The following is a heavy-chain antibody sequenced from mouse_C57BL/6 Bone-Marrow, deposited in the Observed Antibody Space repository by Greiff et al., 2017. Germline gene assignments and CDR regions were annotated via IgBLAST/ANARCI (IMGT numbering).Heavy chain of an antibody. V-gene: IGHV1-55*01. J-gene: IGHJ1*03. CDR2: SYPGSGST. D-gene: IGHD2-5*01. CDR3: ARPYYSNYWYVDV. CDR1: GYTFTSYW. Sequence: VKLQQPGAELVKPGASVKMSCKASGYTFTSYWITWVKQRPGQGLAWIGDSYPGSGSTNYNEKFKSKATLTVDTSSSTAYMQRSSLTSEDSAVYYWARPYYSNYWYVDVWGTGTTVTVSS.